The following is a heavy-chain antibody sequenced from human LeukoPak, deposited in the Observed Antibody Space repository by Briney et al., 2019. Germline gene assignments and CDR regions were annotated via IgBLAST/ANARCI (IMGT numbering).Heavy chain of an antibody. D-gene: IGHD5-18*01. CDR1: GYTFTGYY. Sequence: GASVKVSCKASGYTFTGYYMHWVRQAPGQGLEWMGWINTNSGATLYAQKFQGRVTMTRDTSINTAYMELSSLRSDDTAVYYCARDGLGYSYGNRFAFDIWGQGTMVTVSS. CDR3: ARDGLGYSYGNRFAFDI. CDR2: INTNSGAT. V-gene: IGHV1-2*02. J-gene: IGHJ3*02.